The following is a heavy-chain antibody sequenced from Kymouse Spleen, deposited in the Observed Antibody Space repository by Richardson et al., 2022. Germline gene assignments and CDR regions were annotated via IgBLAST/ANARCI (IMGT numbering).Heavy chain of an antibody. Sequence: QLQLQESGPGLVKPSETLSLTCTVSGGSISSSSYYWGWIRQPPGKGLEWIGSIYYSGSTYYNPSLKSRVTISVDTSKNQFSLKLSSVTAADTAVYYCARPLCSSTSCHDAFDIWGQGTMVTVSS. V-gene: IGHV4-39*01. CDR1: GGSISSSSYY. J-gene: IGHJ3*02. D-gene: IGHD2-2*02. CDR2: IYYSGST. CDR3: ARPLCSSTSCHDAFDI.